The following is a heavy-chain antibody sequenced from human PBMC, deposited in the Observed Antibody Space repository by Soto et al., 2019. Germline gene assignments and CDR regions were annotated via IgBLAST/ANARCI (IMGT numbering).Heavy chain of an antibody. Sequence: EVQLLESGGGLVQPGGSLRLSCAASGFTFSSYAMNWVRQAPGKGLEWVSAISGSGGSTYYADSVKGRFTISRDNSQNTMYLQRNSLRAEDTAVYYCAKETDGEEWEQLFWGQGNLVTVSS. CDR2: ISGSGGST. D-gene: IGHD1-26*01. CDR1: GFTFSSYA. CDR3: AKETDGEEWEQLF. J-gene: IGHJ4*02. V-gene: IGHV3-23*01.